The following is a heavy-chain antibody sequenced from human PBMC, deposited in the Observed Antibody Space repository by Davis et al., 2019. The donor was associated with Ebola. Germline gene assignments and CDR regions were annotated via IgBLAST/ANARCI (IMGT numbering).Heavy chain of an antibody. CDR2: MNPNSGNT. D-gene: IGHD2-21*01. CDR1: GYTFTGYD. CDR3: ARGGVAYSDLDY. Sequence: ASAKVSCKASGYTFTGYDTNWVRQATGQGLEWMGSMNPNSGNTGYAQKFQDRVTMTSANSMSTAYMELGSLRSEDTAVYFCARGGVAYSDLDYWGQGTLVAVSS. J-gene: IGHJ4*02. V-gene: IGHV1-8*01.